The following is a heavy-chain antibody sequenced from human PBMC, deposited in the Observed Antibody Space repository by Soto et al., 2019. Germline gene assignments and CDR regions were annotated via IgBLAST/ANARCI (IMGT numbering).Heavy chain of an antibody. D-gene: IGHD6-6*01. CDR2: MNPNSGNT. CDR1: GYTFTSYD. J-gene: IGHJ6*02. V-gene: IGHV1-8*01. CDR3: ARRGLSSSSTFRYFYYGMDA. Sequence: QVQLVQSGAEVKKPGASVKVSCKASGYTFTSYDFNWVRQATGQGLEWMGWMNPNSGNTDYAQKFQGRVPMTRNTSISTAYMELSSLRSEDTAVYYCARRGLSSSSTFRYFYYGMDAWGQGTTVTVSS.